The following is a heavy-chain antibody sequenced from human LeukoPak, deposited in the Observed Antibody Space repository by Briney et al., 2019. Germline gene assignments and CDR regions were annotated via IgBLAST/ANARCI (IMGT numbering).Heavy chain of an antibody. J-gene: IGHJ6*02. Sequence: GGSLRLSCKASESTFKKYVMSWVRQAPGKGLEWVSGISNTGGSTYYADSVKGRFTISRDNSKNTLYLQMNSLRAEDTAVYYCARDDMATAPYYYYGMDVWGQGTTVTVSS. CDR1: ESTFKKYV. CDR2: ISNTGGST. D-gene: IGHD5-24*01. CDR3: ARDDMATAPYYYYGMDV. V-gene: IGHV3-23*01.